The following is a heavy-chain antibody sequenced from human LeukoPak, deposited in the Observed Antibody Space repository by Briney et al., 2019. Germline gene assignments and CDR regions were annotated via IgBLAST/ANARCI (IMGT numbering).Heavy chain of an antibody. Sequence: GGSLRLSCAASGFTFSSYWMSWVRQAPGKGLEWVANIKQDGSEKYYVDSVKGRFTISRDNAKNSLYLQMNSLRAEDTAVYYCAKSPGIQLWLPVPPPTLFDYWGQGTLVTVSS. V-gene: IGHV3-7*03. J-gene: IGHJ4*02. CDR3: AKSPGIQLWLPVPPPTLFDY. CDR1: GFTFSSYW. D-gene: IGHD5-18*01. CDR2: IKQDGSEK.